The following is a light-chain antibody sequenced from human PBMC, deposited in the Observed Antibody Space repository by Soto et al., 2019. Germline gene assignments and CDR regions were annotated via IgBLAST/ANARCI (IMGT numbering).Light chain of an antibody. V-gene: IGLV1-40*01. CDR2: GNS. Sequence: QSVLTHPPSVSWAPGHRFTISFTGSISNIGAGYDVHWYQQLPGTAPKLLIYGNSNRPSGVPDRFSGSKSGTSASLDITGLKAEDEADYYCQSYDSSMSGYVFGTGTKVTVL. J-gene: IGLJ1*01. CDR3: QSYDSSMSGYV. CDR1: ISNIGAGYD.